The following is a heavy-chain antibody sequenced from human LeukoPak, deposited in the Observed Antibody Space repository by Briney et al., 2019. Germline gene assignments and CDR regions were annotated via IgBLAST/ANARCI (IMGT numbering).Heavy chain of an antibody. V-gene: IGHV3-11*01. CDR1: GFTFSDYY. D-gene: IGHD3-3*01. J-gene: IGHJ3*02. CDR2: ISSSGSTI. CDR3: ARIGYYDFWSGYPTPALDI. Sequence: GGSLRLSCAASGFTFSDYYMSWIRQAPGKGLEWVSYISSSGSTIYYADSVKGRFTISRDNAKNTLYLQMNSLRAEDTAVYYFARIGYYDFWSGYPTPALDIWARGKRLTV.